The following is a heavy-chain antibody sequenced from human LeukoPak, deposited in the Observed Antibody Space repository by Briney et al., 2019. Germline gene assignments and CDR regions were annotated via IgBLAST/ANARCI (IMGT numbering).Heavy chain of an antibody. CDR3: ARSKYDILTGYYSN. V-gene: IGHV4-59*01. Sequence: KPSETLSLTCTVSGGSISSYYWSWIRQPPGKGLEWIGYIYYSGSTNYNPSLKSRVTISVDTSKNQFSLKLSSVTAADTAVYYCARSKYDILTGYYSNWGQGTLVTVSS. CDR2: IYYSGST. J-gene: IGHJ4*02. D-gene: IGHD3-9*01. CDR1: GGSISSYY.